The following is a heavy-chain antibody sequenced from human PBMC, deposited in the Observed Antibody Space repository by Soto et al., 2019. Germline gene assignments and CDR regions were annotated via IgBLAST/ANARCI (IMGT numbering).Heavy chain of an antibody. CDR3: ARSPYYDSSGYDY. CDR2: IYYSGST. CDR1: GGSISSYY. Sequence: PSETLSLTCTVSGGSISSYYWSWIRQPPGKGLEWIGYIYYSGSTNYNPSLKSRVTISVDTSKNQFSLKLSSVTAADTAVYYCARSPYYDSSGYDYWGQGTLVTVSS. V-gene: IGHV4-59*01. J-gene: IGHJ4*02. D-gene: IGHD3-22*01.